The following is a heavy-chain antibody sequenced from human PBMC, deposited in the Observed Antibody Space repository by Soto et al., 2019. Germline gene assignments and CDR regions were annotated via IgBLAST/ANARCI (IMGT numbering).Heavy chain of an antibody. J-gene: IGHJ4*02. CDR3: AGQRGNGYFDS. CDR2: IFYSGSF. D-gene: IGHD3-16*01. Sequence: SETLSLTCTVSGGSISSGTSYWSWIRQRPGKGLEWIGYIFYSGSFYYTPSLRGRVMILADTSKNQFSLRLSSVTAADTAVYYCAGQRGNGYFDSWGQGTLVTVSS. V-gene: IGHV4-31*03. CDR1: GGSISSGTSY.